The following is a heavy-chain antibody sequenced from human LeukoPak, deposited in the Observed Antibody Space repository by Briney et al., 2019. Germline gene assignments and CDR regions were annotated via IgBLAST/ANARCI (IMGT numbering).Heavy chain of an antibody. CDR2: MNPNSGNT. V-gene: IGHV1-8*01. CDR3: ARGPPDGYCSSTSCYWSWFDP. D-gene: IGHD2-2*03. CDR1: GYTFTSYD. Sequence: GASAKVSCKASGYTFTSYDISWVRQATGQGLEWMGWMNPNSGNTGYAQKFQGRVTMTRNTSISTAYMELSSLRSEDTAVYYCARGPPDGYCSSTSCYWSWFDPWGQGTLVTVSS. J-gene: IGHJ5*02.